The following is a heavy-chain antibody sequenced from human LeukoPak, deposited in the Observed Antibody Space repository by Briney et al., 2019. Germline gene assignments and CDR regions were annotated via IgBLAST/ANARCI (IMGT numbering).Heavy chain of an antibody. Sequence: GGTLRLSCAASGFTFSSYAMSWVRQAPGKGLEWISAISGSGGSTYYADSVRGRFTISRDNSKNTLYLQMNGLRAEDTAVYYCFESGSYAFDIWGQGTMVTVSS. D-gene: IGHD1-26*01. CDR1: GFTFSSYA. CDR2: ISGSGGST. J-gene: IGHJ3*02. CDR3: FESGSYAFDI. V-gene: IGHV3-23*01.